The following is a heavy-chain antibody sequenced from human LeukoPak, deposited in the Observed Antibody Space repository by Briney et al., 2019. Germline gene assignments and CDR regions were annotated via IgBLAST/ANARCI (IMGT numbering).Heavy chain of an antibody. CDR3: ATSGVFFPHSSSSDAFDI. Sequence: SETLSLTCTVSGGSISSYYWSWIRQPPGKGLEWIGYIYYSGSTNYNPSLKSRVTISVDTSKNQFSLKLSSVTAADTAVYYCATSGVFFPHSSSSDAFDIWGQGTMVTVPS. V-gene: IGHV4-59*08. CDR1: GGSISSYY. J-gene: IGHJ3*02. D-gene: IGHD6-13*01. CDR2: IYYSGST.